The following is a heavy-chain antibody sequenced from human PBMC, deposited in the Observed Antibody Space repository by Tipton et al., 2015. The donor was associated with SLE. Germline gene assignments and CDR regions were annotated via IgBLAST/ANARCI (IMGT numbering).Heavy chain of an antibody. Sequence: QVQLVQSGAEVKKPGASVKVSCKASGYTFTSYGISWVRQAPGQGLEWMGWISAYNGNTNYAQKLQGRVTMTTDTSTNTAYMELRSLRSDDTAVYYCAISFGVTRTEGYYYGMDVWGQGTTVTVSS. D-gene: IGHD3-3*01. CDR3: AISFGVTRTEGYYYGMDV. CDR1: GYTFTSYG. CDR2: ISAYNGNT. J-gene: IGHJ6*02. V-gene: IGHV1-18*01.